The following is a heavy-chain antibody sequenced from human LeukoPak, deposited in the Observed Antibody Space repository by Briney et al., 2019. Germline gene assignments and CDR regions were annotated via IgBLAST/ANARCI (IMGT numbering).Heavy chain of an antibody. Sequence: GGSLRLSCAASGFTFSSYGMHWVRQAPGKGLEWVAVISYDGSNKYYADSVKGRFTISRDNSKNTLYLQTNSLRAEDTAVYYCAKDAPRGGVDYWGQGTLVTVSS. J-gene: IGHJ4*02. CDR2: ISYDGSNK. CDR1: GFTFSSYG. D-gene: IGHD3-10*01. CDR3: AKDAPRGGVDY. V-gene: IGHV3-30*18.